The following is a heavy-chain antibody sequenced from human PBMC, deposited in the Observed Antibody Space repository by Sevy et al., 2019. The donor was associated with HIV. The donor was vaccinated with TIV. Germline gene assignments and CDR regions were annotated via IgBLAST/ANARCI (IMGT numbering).Heavy chain of an antibody. Sequence: GESQKISCAASGFTFSNYAMSWVRQAPGKGLEWVSSIRISGGNTYYADSVKGRFTISRDNSKNTLYLQMNSLRAEDTAVYYCAKEWTQLSDWYGELDYWGQGSLVTVSS. CDR1: GFTFSNYA. CDR2: IRISGGNT. J-gene: IGHJ4*02. CDR3: AKEWTQLSDWYGELDY. D-gene: IGHD6-19*01. V-gene: IGHV3-23*01.